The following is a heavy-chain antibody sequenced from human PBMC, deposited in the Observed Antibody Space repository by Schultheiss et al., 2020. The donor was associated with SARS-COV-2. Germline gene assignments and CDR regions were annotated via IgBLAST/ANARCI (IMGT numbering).Heavy chain of an antibody. Sequence: ASVKVSCKASGYTFTGYFFHWVRQAPGQGLEWMGRINPKDGGPHYAQKFQGRVTVTMDTSISTAYMELSRLTSDDTAMYYCTRDGANQLLDYWGQGTLVTVSS. V-gene: IGHV1-2*06. CDR1: GYTFTGYF. CDR3: TRDGANQLLDY. J-gene: IGHJ4*02. D-gene: IGHD1-1*01. CDR2: INPKDGGP.